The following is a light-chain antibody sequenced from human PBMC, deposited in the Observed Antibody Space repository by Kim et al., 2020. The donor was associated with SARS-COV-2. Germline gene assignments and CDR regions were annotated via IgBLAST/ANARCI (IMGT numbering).Light chain of an antibody. V-gene: IGLV2-8*01. CDR1: GSDVGGYNF. CDR2: DVN. CDR3: SSYAGTNNFYV. J-gene: IGLJ1*01. Sequence: QSVTIFCTGHGSDVGGYNFDSWHQQHPGKAPHLIFYDVNRRPSGVPNRFSGSKSGNTAFLTVAGLQAEDEADYYSSSYAGTNNFYVFGTGTKVTVL.